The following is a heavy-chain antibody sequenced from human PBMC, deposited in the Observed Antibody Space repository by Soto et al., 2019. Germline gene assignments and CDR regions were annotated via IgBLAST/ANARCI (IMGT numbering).Heavy chain of an antibody. CDR1: GVSFSGYY. V-gene: IGHV4-34*01. Sequence: SETLSLTCAVYGVSFSGYYWTWIRQPPGKGLEWIGEINHSGSITYNPSLKSRVTISVDTSKNQFSLKLSSVTAADTAVYYFARGRCVPMGRGVIKSYYYYGLDVWGQGTLVT. CDR2: INHSGSI. CDR3: ARGRCVPMGRGVIKSYYYYGLDV. D-gene: IGHD3-10*01. J-gene: IGHJ6*02.